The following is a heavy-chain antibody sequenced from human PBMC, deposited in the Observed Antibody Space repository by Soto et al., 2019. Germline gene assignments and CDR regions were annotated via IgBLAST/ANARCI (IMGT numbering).Heavy chain of an antibody. CDR2: IIPIFGTA. Sequence: QVQLVQSGAEVKKPGSSVKVSCKASGGTFSSYAISWVRQAPGQGLEWMGVIIPIFGTATYAQKFQVRVTIPADESTITAYMERSSLRSEDTAVYYCARDSEVAIYPRGAFDIWGRGTMVSVSS. J-gene: IGHJ3*02. D-gene: IGHD2-2*02. CDR3: ARDSEVAIYPRGAFDI. V-gene: IGHV1-69*01. CDR1: GGTFSSYA.